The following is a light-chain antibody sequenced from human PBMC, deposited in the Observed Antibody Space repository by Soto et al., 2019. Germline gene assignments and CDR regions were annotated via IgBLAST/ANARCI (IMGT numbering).Light chain of an antibody. Sequence: EIVLTQSPGTLSLSPGERATLSCRASQSVSSSYLAWYQQKPGQAPRVLIYAASSRDTGIPDRFSGSGSGTEFTLTISRLEPEDFAVYYCQQFGISPFTFGGGTKVEIK. CDR1: QSVSSSY. J-gene: IGKJ4*01. CDR3: QQFGISPFT. V-gene: IGKV3-20*01. CDR2: AAS.